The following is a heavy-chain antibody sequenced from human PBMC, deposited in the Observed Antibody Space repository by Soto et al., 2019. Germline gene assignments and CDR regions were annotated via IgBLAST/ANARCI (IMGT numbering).Heavy chain of an antibody. J-gene: IGHJ4*02. CDR1: GYIFSDYH. Sequence: QVQLVQSGTEVKKPGAAVKVSCKASGYIFSDYHIYWVRQAPGQGLEWLGWINPNSDGTRNAQKLQGRVTLTRDTSISTAYMAVTSLRYDDTAVYYCARDDPTVTRKYWCQGNLVTVSS. V-gene: IGHV1-2*02. CDR3: ARDDPTVTRKY. CDR2: INPNSDGT. D-gene: IGHD4-17*01.